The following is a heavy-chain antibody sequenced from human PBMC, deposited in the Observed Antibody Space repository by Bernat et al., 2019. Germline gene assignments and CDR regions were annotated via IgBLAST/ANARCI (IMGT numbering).Heavy chain of an antibody. CDR1: GFTFSSYA. V-gene: IGHV3-23*01. D-gene: IGHD3-10*01. CDR2: ISGRGGSP. J-gene: IGHJ4*02. CDR3: AKGGTNILLWFGEF. Sequence: EVQLLESGGGLVQPGGSLRLSCAASGFTFSSYAMSWVRQAPGKGLEWVSSISGRGGSPQNADSVKGRFTISRVNSENTLYLQMSSLRAEDTAVYYCAKGGTNILLWFGEFWGQGTLVTVSS.